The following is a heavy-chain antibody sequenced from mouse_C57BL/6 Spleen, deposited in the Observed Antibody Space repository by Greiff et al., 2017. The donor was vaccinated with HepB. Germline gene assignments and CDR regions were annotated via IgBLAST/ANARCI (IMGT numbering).Heavy chain of an antibody. J-gene: IGHJ1*03. CDR3: AREPYDYDGDWYFDV. CDR2: IDPEDGET. Sequence: EVKLMESGAELVKPGASVKLSCTASGFNIKDYYMHWVKQRTEQGLEWIGRIDPEDGETKYAPKFQGKATITADTSSNTAYLQLSSLTSEDTAVYYCAREPYDYDGDWYFDVWGTGTTVTVSS. V-gene: IGHV14-2*01. D-gene: IGHD2-4*01. CDR1: GFNIKDYY.